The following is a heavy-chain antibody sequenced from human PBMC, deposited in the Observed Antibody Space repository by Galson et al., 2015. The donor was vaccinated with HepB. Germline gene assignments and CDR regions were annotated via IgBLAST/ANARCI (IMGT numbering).Heavy chain of an antibody. Sequence: LSLTCAVYGGSFSGYYWSWIRQPPGKGLEWIGEINHSGSTNYNPSLKSRVTISVDTSKNQFSLKLSSVTAADTAVYYCARRTGYSSGWYGHYYYYGMDVWGQGTTVTVSS. CDR1: GGSFSGYY. D-gene: IGHD6-19*01. CDR3: ARRTGYSSGWYGHYYYYGMDV. CDR2: INHSGST. J-gene: IGHJ6*02. V-gene: IGHV4-34*01.